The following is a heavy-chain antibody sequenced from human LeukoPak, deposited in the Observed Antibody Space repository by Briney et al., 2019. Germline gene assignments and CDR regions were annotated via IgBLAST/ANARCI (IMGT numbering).Heavy chain of an antibody. V-gene: IGHV7-4-1*02. D-gene: IGHD3-22*01. Sequence: GASVKVSFKASGYTFTSYDINWVRQAPGQGLEWMGWINTNTGNPTYAQGFTGRFVFSLDTSVSTAYLQISSLKAEDTAVYYCTTGYYYDSSGYTRTDAFDIWGQGTMVTVSS. CDR1: GYTFTSYD. CDR2: INTNTGNP. CDR3: TTGYYYDSSGYTRTDAFDI. J-gene: IGHJ3*02.